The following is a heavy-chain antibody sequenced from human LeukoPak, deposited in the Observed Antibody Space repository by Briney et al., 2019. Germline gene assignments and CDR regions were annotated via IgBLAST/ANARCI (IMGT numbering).Heavy chain of an antibody. Sequence: GGSLRLSCAVSGFTFSTYAMSWVRQAPGTGLEWVSAISGSGGSTYYADSVKGRFTISRDNSKNTLYLQMNSLRAEDTAVYYCAKDYHYYDSSGHYKNWGQGTLVTASS. CDR2: ISGSGGST. D-gene: IGHD3-22*01. CDR3: AKDYHYYDSSGHYKN. CDR1: GFTFSTYA. J-gene: IGHJ4*02. V-gene: IGHV3-23*01.